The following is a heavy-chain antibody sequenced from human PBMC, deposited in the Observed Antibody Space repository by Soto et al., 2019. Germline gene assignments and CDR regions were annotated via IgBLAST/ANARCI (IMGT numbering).Heavy chain of an antibody. Sequence: SSETLSLTCTHSGGSISSYYWSWIRQPPGKGLEWIGYIYYSGSTYYNPSLKSRVTISVDTSKNQFSLKLSPVTAADTAVYYCSARELRYFDWSFDYWAQGTLVTVS. CDR1: GGSISSYY. J-gene: IGHJ4*02. V-gene: IGHV4-59*08. CDR2: IYYSGST. CDR3: SARELRYFDWSFDY. D-gene: IGHD3-9*01.